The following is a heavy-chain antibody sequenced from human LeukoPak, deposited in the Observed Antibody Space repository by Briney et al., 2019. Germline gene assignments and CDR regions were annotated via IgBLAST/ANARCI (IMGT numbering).Heavy chain of an antibody. CDR3: ARRGSGYTEPIDY. V-gene: IGHV3-21*01. J-gene: IGHJ4*02. CDR2: ISSSSSYI. D-gene: IGHD5-12*01. Sequence: GSLRLSCAASGFTFSSYSMNWVRQAPGKGLEWVSSISSSSSYIYYADSVKGRFTISRDNARNSLYLQMDSLRAEDTAVYYCARRGSGYTEPIDYWGQGTLVTFSS. CDR1: GFTFSSYS.